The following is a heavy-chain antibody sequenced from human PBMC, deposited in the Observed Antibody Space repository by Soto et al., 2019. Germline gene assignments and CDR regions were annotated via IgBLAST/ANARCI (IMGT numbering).Heavy chain of an antibody. J-gene: IGHJ3*02. CDR2: IWHDGSKE. V-gene: IGHV3-33*01. CDR3: ARGYFEWLLGDPGACEI. Sequence: QVQLVESGGGVVQPGRSLRLSCAASGFTFSRYGMHWVRQAPGKGPEWVAVIWHDGSKEYYVDSVKGRFTISRDKSKNTLYLQMNSLRAEDTAVYYCARGYFEWLLGDPGACEIWGQGTMVTVSS. CDR1: GFTFSRYG. D-gene: IGHD3-9*01.